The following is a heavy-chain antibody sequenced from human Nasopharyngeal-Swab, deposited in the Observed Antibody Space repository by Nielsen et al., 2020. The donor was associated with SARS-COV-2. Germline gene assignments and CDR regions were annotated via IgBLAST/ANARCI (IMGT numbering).Heavy chain of an antibody. J-gene: IGHJ6*03. CDR2: IYYSGST. Sequence: PGKGLEWIGYIYYSGSTNYNPSLKSRVTISVDTSKNQFSLKLSSVTAADTAVYYCARDRAYSGSYMDVWGKGTTVTVSS. V-gene: IGHV4-59*13. CDR3: ARDRAYSGSYMDV. D-gene: IGHD5-12*01.